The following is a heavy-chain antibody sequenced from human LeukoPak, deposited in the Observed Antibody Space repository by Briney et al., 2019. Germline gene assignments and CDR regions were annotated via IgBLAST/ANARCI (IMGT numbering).Heavy chain of an antibody. CDR2: ISGSGGET. J-gene: IGHJ4*02. CDR3: AKENPHNDY. V-gene: IGHV3-23*01. CDR1: GFTFSNYA. Sequence: GGSLRLSCAASGFTFSNYAMSWVRQAPGEGLEWVSAISGSGGETYYAESVKGRFTISRDNSKNTLYMQMNSLRAEDTALYYCAKENPHNDYWGQGTLVTVSS.